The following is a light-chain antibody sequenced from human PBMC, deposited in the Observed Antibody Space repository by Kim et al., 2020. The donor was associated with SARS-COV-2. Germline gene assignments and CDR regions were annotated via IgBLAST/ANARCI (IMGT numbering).Light chain of an antibody. CDR1: QTISNY. CDR2: AAS. CDR3: QQTYNSRWT. J-gene: IGKJ1*01. V-gene: IGKV1-39*01. Sequence: DIQMTQSPSSLSASVRDRVTITCRASQTISNYLNWYQQKPGQVPKLLIYAASRLQSGVPSRFSGSGSGTDFTLTISSLQPEDFATYYCQQTYNSRWTFGQGTKVE.